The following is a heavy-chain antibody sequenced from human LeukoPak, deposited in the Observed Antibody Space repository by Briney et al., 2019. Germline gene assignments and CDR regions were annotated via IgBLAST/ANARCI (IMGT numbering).Heavy chain of an antibody. CDR1: GYTFTGYY. V-gene: IGHV1-8*03. D-gene: IGHD3-3*01. CDR2: MNPNSGNT. J-gene: IGHJ5*02. CDR3: ARGYYDFWSGYVGGNNWFDP. Sequence: ASVKVSCKASGYTFTGYYMHWVRQAPGQGLEWMGWMNPNSGNTGYAQKFQGRVTITRNTSISTAYMELSSLRSEDTAVYYCARGYYDFWSGYVGGNNWFDPWGQGTLVTVSS.